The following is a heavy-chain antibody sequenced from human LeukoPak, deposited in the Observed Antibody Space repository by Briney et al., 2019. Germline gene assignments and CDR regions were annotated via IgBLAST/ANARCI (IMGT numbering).Heavy chain of an antibody. Sequence: GGSLRLSCEASGFTFSDYYMNWIRQAPGKGLEWISFISTSGGTIYYADSVKGRFIISRDNAKNSLYLQMNSLRAEDTAVYYCARGFGELYGYWGQGTLVTVSS. CDR1: GFTFSDYY. CDR3: ARGFGELYGY. V-gene: IGHV3-11*01. CDR2: ISTSGGTI. D-gene: IGHD3-10*01. J-gene: IGHJ4*02.